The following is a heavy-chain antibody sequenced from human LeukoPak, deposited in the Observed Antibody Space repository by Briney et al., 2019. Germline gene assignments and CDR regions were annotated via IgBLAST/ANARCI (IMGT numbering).Heavy chain of an antibody. CDR3: ARDLPDHYYGSGSYLDY. CDR2: IWYDGSNK. Sequence: PGGSLRLSCAASGLTFSSYGMHWVRQAPGKGLEWVAVIWYDGSNKYYADSVKGRFTISRDNSKNTLYLQMNSLRAEDTAVYYCARDLPDHYYGSGSYLDYWGQGTLVTVSS. V-gene: IGHV3-33*01. D-gene: IGHD3-10*01. J-gene: IGHJ4*02. CDR1: GLTFSSYG.